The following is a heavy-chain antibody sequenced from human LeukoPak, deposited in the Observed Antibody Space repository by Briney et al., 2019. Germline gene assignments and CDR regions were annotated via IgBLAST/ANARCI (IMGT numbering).Heavy chain of an antibody. CDR3: ATSPRYKQQLGYFDY. D-gene: IGHD6-13*01. J-gene: IGHJ4*02. Sequence: GSLRLSCAASGFTFSSYGMHWVRQAPGKGLEWVAVIWYDGSNKYYADSVKGRFTISRDNSKNTLYLQMNSLRAEDTAVYYCATSPRYKQQLGYFDYWGQGTLVTVSS. CDR2: IWYDGSNK. CDR1: GFTFSSYG. V-gene: IGHV3-30*02.